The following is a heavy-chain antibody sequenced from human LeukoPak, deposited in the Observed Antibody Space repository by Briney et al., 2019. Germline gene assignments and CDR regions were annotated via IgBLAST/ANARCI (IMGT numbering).Heavy chain of an antibody. Sequence: GGSLRLSCAASGFTFSSYWMHWVRQAPGKGLVWVSRINNDGSSTSYADSVKGRFTISRDNAKNTLYLQMNSLRAEDTAVYYCARPTKEGSGWYWWFDPWGQGTLVTASS. D-gene: IGHD6-13*01. CDR3: ARPTKEGSGWYWWFDP. J-gene: IGHJ5*02. V-gene: IGHV3-74*01. CDR1: GFTFSSYW. CDR2: INNDGSST.